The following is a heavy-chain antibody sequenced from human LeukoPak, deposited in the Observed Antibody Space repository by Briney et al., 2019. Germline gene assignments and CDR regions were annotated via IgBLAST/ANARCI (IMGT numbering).Heavy chain of an antibody. CDR1: GESFSGYY. CDR3: ARSPVLVGATPTD. D-gene: IGHD1-26*01. V-gene: IGHV4-34*01. Sequence: SETLSLTCAVYGESFSGYYWNWIRQPPGKGLEWIGEINHSGSTNYNPSLKSRVTISVDTSKNQFSLKLSSVTAADTAVYYCARSPVLVGATPTDRGQGTLVTVSS. J-gene: IGHJ4*02. CDR2: INHSGST.